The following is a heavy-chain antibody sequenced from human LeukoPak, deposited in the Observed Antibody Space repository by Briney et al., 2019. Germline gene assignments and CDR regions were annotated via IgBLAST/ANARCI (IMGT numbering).Heavy chain of an antibody. V-gene: IGHV3-74*01. Sequence: GGSLRLSCAASGFTFSSYWMDWVRHAPGKGLVWVSRINIDGSSTTYADSVKGRFTISRDNAKNTLYLQMNSLRAEDTAVYYCARVTDYYYYMDVWGKGTTVTVSS. J-gene: IGHJ6*03. CDR1: GFTFSSYW. CDR2: INIDGSST. CDR3: ARVTDYYYYMDV.